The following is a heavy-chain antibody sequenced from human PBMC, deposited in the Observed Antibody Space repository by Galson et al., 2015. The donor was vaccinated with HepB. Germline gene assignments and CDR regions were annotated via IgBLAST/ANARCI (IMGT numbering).Heavy chain of an antibody. CDR1: GYTITSYA. J-gene: IGHJ6*02. D-gene: IGHD6-13*01. CDR3: ARDYFPYGSSAGGGMDV. Sequence: SVKVSCKASGYTITSYAMHWVRQAPGQRLEWMGWINAGNGNTKYSQKFQGRVTITRDTSASTAYMELSSLRSEDTAVYYCARDYFPYGSSAGGGMDVWGQGTTVTVSS. CDR2: INAGNGNT. V-gene: IGHV1-3*01.